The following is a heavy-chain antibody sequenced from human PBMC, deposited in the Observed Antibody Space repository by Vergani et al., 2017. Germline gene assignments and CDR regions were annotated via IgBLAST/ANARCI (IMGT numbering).Heavy chain of an antibody. D-gene: IGHD3-22*01. J-gene: IGHJ4*02. V-gene: IGHV5-51*01. CDR2: IHPADSDT. Sequence: EVQLVQSGAEVKKPGESLKISCQISGYSFTNYWIGWVRQMPGKGLEWMGIIHPADSDTRYSPSFQGQVTISVDKSISTAYLQRSSLRASDSAMYYCARLYGRDSSGGKYFDYWGQGALFTVSS. CDR3: ARLYGRDSSGGKYFDY. CDR1: GYSFTNYW.